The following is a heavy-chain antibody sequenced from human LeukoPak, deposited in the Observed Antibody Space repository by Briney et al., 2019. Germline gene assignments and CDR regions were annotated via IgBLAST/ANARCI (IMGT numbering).Heavy chain of an antibody. J-gene: IGHJ4*02. CDR1: GFTFSTTW. D-gene: IGHD1-26*01. Sequence: GGSLRLSCGSSGFTFSTTWMHWVRQAPGKGLVCVSRINSDGTSTVYADSVKGRFTISRDNAKNTVYLQMSGLGVDDTAVYYCARDNYYSIDYWGQGTLVTVSS. CDR3: ARDNYYSIDY. CDR2: INSDGTST. V-gene: IGHV3-74*01.